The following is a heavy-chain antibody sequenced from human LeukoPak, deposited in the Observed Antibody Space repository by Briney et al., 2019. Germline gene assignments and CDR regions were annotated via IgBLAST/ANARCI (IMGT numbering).Heavy chain of an antibody. CDR2: ISNSGST. J-gene: IGHJ3*02. V-gene: IGHV4-59*01. CDR3: AREPDAFDI. CDR1: GDSISSYY. Sequence: SETLSLTCTVSGDSISSYYWSWIRQPPGRGLEWIGYISNSGSTNYNPSLKSRVTISVDTSKNQFSLKVRSVTAADTAVYYCAREPDAFDIWGQGTMVTVSS.